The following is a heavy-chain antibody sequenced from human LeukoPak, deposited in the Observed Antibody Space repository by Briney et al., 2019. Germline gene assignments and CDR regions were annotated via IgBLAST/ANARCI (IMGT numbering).Heavy chain of an antibody. J-gene: IGHJ4*02. CDR1: GYTFTSYG. V-gene: IGHV1-18*01. D-gene: IGHD3-9*01. CDR2: ISAYNGNT. Sequence: ASVKVSCKASGYTFTSYGISWVRQAPGQGLEWMGWISAYNGNTNYAQKLQGRVTMTTDTSTSTAYMELRSLRSDDTAVYYCARDLLYYDILTGPDYWGQGTLVTVSS. CDR3: ARDLLYYDILTGPDY.